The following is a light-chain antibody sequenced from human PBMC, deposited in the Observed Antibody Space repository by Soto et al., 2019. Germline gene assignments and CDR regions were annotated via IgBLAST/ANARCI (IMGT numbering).Light chain of an antibody. CDR3: QQYYSSPPT. CDR1: QGISSY. Sequence: AIRMTQSPSSFSASTGDRVTITCRASQGISSYLAWYQQKPGTAPKLLIYAASTLQSGVSSRFSGSGSGTDFTLTISCLQSEDFATYYCQQYYSSPPTFGQGTKVEIK. J-gene: IGKJ1*01. CDR2: AAS. V-gene: IGKV1-8*01.